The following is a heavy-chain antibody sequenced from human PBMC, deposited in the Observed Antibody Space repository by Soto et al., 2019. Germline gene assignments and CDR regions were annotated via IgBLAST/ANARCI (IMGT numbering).Heavy chain of an antibody. J-gene: IGHJ5*02. V-gene: IGHV3-30*04. Sequence: GGSLRLSCAASGFTFSSYAMHWVRQAPGKRLEWVAGLSYDGSNKYYADSVKGRFTISRDNSKNTLYLQMNSLRDEDTAVYYSARDPQAQQPGLIWFDPWGQGTLVTVSS. CDR1: GFTFSSYA. D-gene: IGHD6-13*01. CDR2: LSYDGSNK. CDR3: ARDPQAQQPGLIWFDP.